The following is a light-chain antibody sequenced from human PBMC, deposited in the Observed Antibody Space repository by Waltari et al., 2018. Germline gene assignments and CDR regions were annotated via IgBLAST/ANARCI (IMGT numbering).Light chain of an antibody. CDR3: QHYVRLPAT. Sequence: IVLTQSPGTLSLSPGERATLSCRASQSVSRTLAWYQQKPGQAPRLPIYGASTRATGIPDRFSGSGSGTDFILTISRLEPEDFAVYYCQHYVRLPATFGQGTKVEIK. J-gene: IGKJ1*01. CDR1: QSVSRT. CDR2: GAS. V-gene: IGKV3-20*01.